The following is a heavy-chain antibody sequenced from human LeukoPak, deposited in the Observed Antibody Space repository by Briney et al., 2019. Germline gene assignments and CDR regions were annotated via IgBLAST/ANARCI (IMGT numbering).Heavy chain of an antibody. J-gene: IGHJ6*03. CDR1: CGSIISDY. CDR3: ARDVARYNWNESKMGYYYYMDV. Sequence: SETPSLISTVSCGSIISDYWSWMRQPPREGLVGIGANFYNGGTNYNPSLKSRVTISVDTSKNQFSLKLSSVTAADTAVYYCARDVARYNWNESKMGYYYYMDVWGKGTTVTVSS. V-gene: IGHV4-59*01. D-gene: IGHD1-20*01. CDR2: NFYNGGT.